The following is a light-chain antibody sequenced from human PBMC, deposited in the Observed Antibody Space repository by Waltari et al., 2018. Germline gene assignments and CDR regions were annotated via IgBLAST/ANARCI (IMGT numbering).Light chain of an antibody. CDR1: HSSSNEDS. Sequence: DIVMTQSPDSLAVSLGERATINCKSSHSSSNEDSLAWYQQKPGQPPKLLIYRASTRESGVPDRFSGSGSGTDFTLTSTSVQAEDVAVYYCLQCYNTPYTFGQGTRLEIK. CDR3: LQCYNTPYT. CDR2: RAS. J-gene: IGKJ2*01. V-gene: IGKV4-1*01.